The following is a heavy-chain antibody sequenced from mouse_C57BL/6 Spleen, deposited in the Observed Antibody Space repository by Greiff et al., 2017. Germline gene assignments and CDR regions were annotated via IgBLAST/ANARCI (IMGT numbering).Heavy chain of an antibody. CDR2: INYDGSST. V-gene: IGHV5-16*01. J-gene: IGHJ1*03. D-gene: IGHD1-1*01. CDR1: GFTFSDYY. CDR3: ARDDRYSSFPYWYFDV. Sequence: DVQLVESEGGLVQPGSSMKLSCTASGFTFSDYYMAWVRQVPEKGLEWVANINYDGSSTYYLDSLKSRFIISRDNAKNILYLQMSSLKSEDTATYYCARDDRYSSFPYWYFDVWGTGTTVTVSS.